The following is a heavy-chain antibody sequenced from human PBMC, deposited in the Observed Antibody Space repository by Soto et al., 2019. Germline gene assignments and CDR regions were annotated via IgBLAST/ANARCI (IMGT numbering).Heavy chain of an antibody. J-gene: IGHJ6*03. V-gene: IGHV5-51*01. D-gene: IGHD4-17*01. CDR3: ASHTQYGDYGYYYYYMDV. Sequence: GESLKISCKGSGYSFTSYWIGWVRQMPGKGLEWMGIIYPGDSDTRYSPSFQGQVTTSADKSISTAYLQWSSLKASDTAMYCCASHTQYGDYGYYYYYMDVWGKGTTVTVSS. CDR2: IYPGDSDT. CDR1: GYSFTSYW.